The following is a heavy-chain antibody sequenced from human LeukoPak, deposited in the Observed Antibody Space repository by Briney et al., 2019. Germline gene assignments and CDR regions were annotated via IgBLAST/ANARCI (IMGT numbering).Heavy chain of an antibody. J-gene: IGHJ6*02. Sequence: GGSLRLSCAASGFTFSSYEMNWVRQAPGEGLEWVSYISSSGSTIYYADSVKGRFTISRDNAKNSLYLQMNSLRAEDTAVYYCARDRNRGDTAMALDVWGQGTTVTVSS. CDR3: ARDRNRGDTAMALDV. D-gene: IGHD5-18*01. CDR2: ISSSGSTI. V-gene: IGHV3-48*03. CDR1: GFTFSSYE.